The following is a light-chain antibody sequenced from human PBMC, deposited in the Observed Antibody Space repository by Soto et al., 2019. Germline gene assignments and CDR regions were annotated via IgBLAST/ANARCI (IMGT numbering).Light chain of an antibody. J-gene: IGKJ1*01. CDR2: GAS. Sequence: VVLTQSPDTLSLSPGEIATLSCITSQTVSNKYLTWYQQKPGQPPRLLTYGASSRATGVPDRFSGSGSGTDFTLTISRLEPEDFGMYYCQHYGASRWTLGQGTKV. V-gene: IGKV3-20*01. CDR3: QHYGASRWT. CDR1: QTVSNKY.